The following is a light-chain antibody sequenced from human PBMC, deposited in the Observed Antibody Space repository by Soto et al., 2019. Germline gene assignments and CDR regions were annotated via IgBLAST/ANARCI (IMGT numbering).Light chain of an antibody. J-gene: IGLJ1*01. CDR2: QVN. Sequence: QSALTQPPSASGSPGQSVTISCTGTSSDIGAYNYVSWYLQHPGKAPQLIIYQVNKRPSGVPDRFSGSKSGNTASLTVSGLQPEDEADFYCTSYAGNNNLVFGNGNKVTVL. CDR1: SSDIGAYNY. V-gene: IGLV2-8*01. CDR3: TSYAGNNNLV.